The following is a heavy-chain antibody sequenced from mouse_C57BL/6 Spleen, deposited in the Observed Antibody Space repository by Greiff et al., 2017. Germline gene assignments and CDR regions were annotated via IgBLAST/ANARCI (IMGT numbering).Heavy chain of an antibody. Sequence: EVQVVESGGDLVKPGGSLKLSCAASGFTFSSYGMSWVRQTPDKRLEWVATISSGGSYTYYPDSVKGRFTISRDTAKNTLYLQMSSLKSEDTAMYYCAREGAFDYWGQGTTLTVAS. J-gene: IGHJ2*01. CDR2: ISSGGSYT. V-gene: IGHV5-6*01. CDR3: AREGAFDY. CDR1: GFTFSSYG.